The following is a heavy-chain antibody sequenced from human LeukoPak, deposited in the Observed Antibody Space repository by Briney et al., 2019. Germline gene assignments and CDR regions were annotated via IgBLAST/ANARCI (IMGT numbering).Heavy chain of an antibody. CDR1: GGSFSGYY. D-gene: IGHD6-13*01. CDR2: INHSGGT. V-gene: IGHV4-34*01. Sequence: SETLSLTCAVYGGSFSGYYWSWIRQPPGKGLEWIGEINHSGGTNYNPSLKSRVTISVDTSKNQFSLKLSSVTAADTAVYYCARTQIQQLVRTFDYWGQGTLVTVSS. CDR3: ARTQIQQLVRTFDY. J-gene: IGHJ4*02.